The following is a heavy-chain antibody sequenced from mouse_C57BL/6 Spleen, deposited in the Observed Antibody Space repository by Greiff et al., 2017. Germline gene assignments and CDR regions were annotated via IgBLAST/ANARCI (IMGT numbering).Heavy chain of an antibody. V-gene: IGHV1-22*01. CDR1: GYTFTDYN. Sequence: EVQLQESGPELVKPGASVKMSCKASGYTFTDYNMHWVKQSHGKSLEWIGYINPNNGGTSYNQKFKGKATLAVNKSSSTAYMELRSLTSEDSAVYYCARDFYYYGRRDYWGQGTTLTVSS. D-gene: IGHD1-1*01. CDR3: ARDFYYYGRRDY. CDR2: INPNNGGT. J-gene: IGHJ2*01.